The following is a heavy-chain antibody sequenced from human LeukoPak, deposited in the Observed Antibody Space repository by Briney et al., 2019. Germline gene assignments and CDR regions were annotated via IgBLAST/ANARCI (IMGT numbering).Heavy chain of an antibody. D-gene: IGHD7-27*01. CDR1: GFTFSSYS. CDR3: AKRGIGSASDY. J-gene: IGHJ4*02. V-gene: IGHV3-48*01. CDR2: ISSSSTI. Sequence: GGSLTVSCAASGFTFSSYSMNWVRQAPGKGLEWVSYISSSSTIYYADSVKGRFTISSDNSKNTLYLQMNSLRAEDTAVYYCAKRGIGSASDYWGQGTMGSVSS.